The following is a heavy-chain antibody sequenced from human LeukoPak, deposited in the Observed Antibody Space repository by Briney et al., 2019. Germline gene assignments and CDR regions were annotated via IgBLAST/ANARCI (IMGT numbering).Heavy chain of an antibody. CDR2: MNPNSGNT. J-gene: IGHJ5*02. D-gene: IGHD3-10*01. CDR1: GYTFTSYD. Sequence: ASVKVSCKASGYTFTSYDINWVRQATGQGLEWMGWMNPNSGNTGYAQKFQGRVTMTRNTSISTAYMELSRLRSDDTAVYYCAREPAITMVRGVISEPWGQGTLVTVSS. V-gene: IGHV1-8*01. CDR3: AREPAITMVRGVISEP.